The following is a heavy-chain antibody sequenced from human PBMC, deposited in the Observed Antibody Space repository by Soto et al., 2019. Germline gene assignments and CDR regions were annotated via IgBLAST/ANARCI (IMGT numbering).Heavy chain of an antibody. CDR2: IYYSGST. CDR3: ARERAGYSSSRYAKNWGYYFDY. Sequence: SETLSLTCTVSGGSISSYYWSWIWQPPGKGLEWIGYIYYSGSTNYNPSLKSRVTISVDTSKNQFSLKLSSVTAADTAVYYCARERAGYSSSRYAKNWGYYFDYWGQGTLVTVSS. J-gene: IGHJ4*02. D-gene: IGHD6-13*01. CDR1: GGSISSYY. V-gene: IGHV4-59*01.